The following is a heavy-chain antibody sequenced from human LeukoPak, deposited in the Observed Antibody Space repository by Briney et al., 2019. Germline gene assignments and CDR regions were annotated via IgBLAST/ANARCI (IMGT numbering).Heavy chain of an antibody. J-gene: IGHJ5*02. Sequence: GGSLRLSCAASGFTFSSYSFHWVRQAPGKGLEWVSYISSSGGGIYYADSVKGRFNIPRDNAKNSLYLQMNSLRAEDTAVYYCARAVGANAWGQGTLVTVSS. D-gene: IGHD1-26*01. CDR1: GFTFSSYS. CDR3: ARAVGANA. V-gene: IGHV3-48*03. CDR2: ISSSGGGI.